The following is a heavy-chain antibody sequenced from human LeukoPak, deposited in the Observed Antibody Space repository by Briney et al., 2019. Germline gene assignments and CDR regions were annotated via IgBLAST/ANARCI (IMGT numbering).Heavy chain of an antibody. D-gene: IGHD2-21*01. CDR1: GDSVSSNSAA. J-gene: IGHJ4*02. Sequence: SQTLSLTCAISGDSVSSNSAAWDWIRQSPSRGLEWLGRTYYRSNWYTDYAVSVKTRITINPDASKNQFSLQLNSVTPEDTAVYYCVRGIPYSDYWGQGTLVAVSS. CDR3: VRGIPYSDY. V-gene: IGHV6-1*01. CDR2: TYYRSNWYT.